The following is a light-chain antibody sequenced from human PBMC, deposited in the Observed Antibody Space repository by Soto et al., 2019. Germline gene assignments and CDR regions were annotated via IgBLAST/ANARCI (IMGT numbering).Light chain of an antibody. V-gene: IGKV3-20*01. Sequence: EIVLTQSPGTLSSSPGERATLSCRASQSFDSNYLAWYQQKPGQAPKLLIYGASSRATGIPDRFSGSGSGTDFTLTISRLEPEDFAVYYCQQYGSSPFTFGPGTKVDIK. J-gene: IGKJ3*01. CDR2: GAS. CDR3: QQYGSSPFT. CDR1: QSFDSNY.